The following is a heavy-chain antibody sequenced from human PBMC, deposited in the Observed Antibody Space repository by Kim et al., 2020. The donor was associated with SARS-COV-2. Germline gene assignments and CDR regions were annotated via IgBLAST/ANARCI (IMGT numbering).Heavy chain of an antibody. V-gene: IGHV3-23*01. CDR3: AKENPYYYDSSGFTYYFDY. D-gene: IGHD3-22*01. CDR1: GFTFSSYA. Sequence: GGSLRLSCAASGFTFSSYAMSWVRQAPGKGLEWVSAISGSGGSTYYADSVKGRFTISRDNSKNTLYLQMNSLRAEDTAVYYCAKENPYYYDSSGFTYYFDYWGQGTLVTVSS. CDR2: ISGSGGST. J-gene: IGHJ4*02.